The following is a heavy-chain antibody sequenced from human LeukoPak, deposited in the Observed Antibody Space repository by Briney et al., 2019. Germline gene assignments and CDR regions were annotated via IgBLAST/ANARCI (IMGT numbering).Heavy chain of an antibody. CDR3: ARAPLEWLFSFDY. CDR1: GGSFSGYY. D-gene: IGHD3-3*01. J-gene: IGHJ4*02. CDR2: INHNGST. V-gene: IGHV4-34*01. Sequence: PSETLSLTCAVYGGSFSGYYWSWIRQPPGKGLEWIGEINHNGSTNYNPSLKSRVTISVDTSKNQFSLKLSSVTAADTAVYYCARAPLEWLFSFDYWGQGTLVTVSS.